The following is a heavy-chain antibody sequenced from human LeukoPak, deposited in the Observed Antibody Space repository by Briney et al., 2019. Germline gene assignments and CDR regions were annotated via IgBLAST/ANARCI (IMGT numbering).Heavy chain of an antibody. CDR3: AKSLLVGTTVRPYSDS. CDR1: GFTFSTSA. Sequence: PAGSLRLSCAASGFTFSTSAMSWVRQAPGKGLEWVSTISGGDGATYYAEPVKGRFTTSKATSKSILSLEMSGMRAEDTAVYCCAKSLLVGTTVRPYSDSWGEGTPVTVSS. V-gene: IGHV3-23*01. D-gene: IGHD1-26*01. J-gene: IGHJ4*02. CDR2: ISGGDGAT.